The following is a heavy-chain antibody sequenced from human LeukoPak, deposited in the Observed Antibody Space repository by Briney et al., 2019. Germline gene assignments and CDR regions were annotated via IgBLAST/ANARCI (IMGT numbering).Heavy chain of an antibody. V-gene: IGHV1-2*02. J-gene: IGHJ4*02. CDR2: INPNSGGT. D-gene: IGHD5-18*01. CDR1: GYTFTSYA. Sequence: ASVKVSCKASGYTFTSYAMNWVRQAPGQGLEWMGWINPNSGGTNYAQKFQGRVTMTRDTSISTAYMELSRLRSDDTAVYYCARAHRRIQQNDYWGQGTLVTVSS. CDR3: ARAHRRIQQNDY.